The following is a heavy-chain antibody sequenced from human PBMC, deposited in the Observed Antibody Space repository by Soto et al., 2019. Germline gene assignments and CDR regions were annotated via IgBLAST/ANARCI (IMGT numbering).Heavy chain of an antibody. D-gene: IGHD2-21*02. CDR1: GYTFSNYG. Sequence: ASVKVSCKASGYTFSNYGISWVRQAPGQGLEWMGWISAYNGKTYDAERLQGRVTMTTDTSTSTAYMELRSLRSDDTAVYYCAREANCGSDCHSTDEYSKHWGQGTLVIVS. J-gene: IGHJ1*01. V-gene: IGHV1-18*04. CDR3: AREANCGSDCHSTDEYSKH. CDR2: ISAYNGKT.